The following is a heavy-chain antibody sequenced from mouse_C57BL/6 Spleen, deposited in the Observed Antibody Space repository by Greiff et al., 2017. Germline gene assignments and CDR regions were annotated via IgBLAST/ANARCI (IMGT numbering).Heavy chain of an antibody. J-gene: IGHJ4*01. CDR2: IYPGDGDT. CDR3: ARTPYDYDVMDY. V-gene: IGHV1-82*01. Sequence: VQLQQSGPELVKPGASVQISCKASGYAFSSSWLNWVKQRPGKGLEWIGRIYPGDGDTNYNGKFKGKATLTADKSSSTAYMQLSSLTSEDSAVYFCARTPYDYDVMDYWGQGTSVTVSS. CDR1: GYAFSSSW. D-gene: IGHD2-4*01.